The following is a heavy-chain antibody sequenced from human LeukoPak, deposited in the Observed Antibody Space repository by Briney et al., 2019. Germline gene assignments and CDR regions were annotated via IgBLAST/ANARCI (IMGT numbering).Heavy chain of an antibody. D-gene: IGHD3-22*01. V-gene: IGHV3-30*18. Sequence: GGSLRLSCAASGFTFSSYGMHWVRQAPGKGLEWVAVISYDGSNKYYADSVKGRFTISRDNSKNTLYLQMNSLRAEDTAVYYCAKDHVEDYYDSSGKGYWGQGTLVTVSS. J-gene: IGHJ4*01. CDR2: ISYDGSNK. CDR3: AKDHVEDYYDSSGKGY. CDR1: GFTFSSYG.